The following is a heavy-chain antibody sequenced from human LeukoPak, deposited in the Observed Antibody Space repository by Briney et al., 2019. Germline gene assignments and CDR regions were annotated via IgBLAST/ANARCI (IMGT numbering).Heavy chain of an antibody. V-gene: IGHV3-74*01. CDR3: ARGADHGGSYYPD. Sequence: PGGSLRLSCVGSGFTFSSYWMHWVRQGPGKGLEWVSRISIDGSTTTYADSVKGRFTISRDNAKNTLFLQMSSLRVEDTAVYYCARGADHGGSYYPDWGQGTRVTVSS. CDR2: ISIDGSTT. J-gene: IGHJ4*02. D-gene: IGHD3-10*01. CDR1: GFTFSSYW.